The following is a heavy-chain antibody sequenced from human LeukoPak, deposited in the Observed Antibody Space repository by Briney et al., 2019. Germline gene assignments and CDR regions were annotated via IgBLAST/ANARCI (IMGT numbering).Heavy chain of an antibody. CDR2: IYYSGST. Sequence: SSETLSLTCTVSGGSISSYYWSWIRQPPGKGLEWIGYIYYSGSTYYNPSLKSRVTISVDTSKNQFSLKLSSVTAADTAVYYCARDGSIAAADHYNWFDPWGQGTLVTVSS. D-gene: IGHD6-13*01. J-gene: IGHJ5*02. V-gene: IGHV4-30-4*08. CDR1: GGSISSYY. CDR3: ARDGSIAAADHYNWFDP.